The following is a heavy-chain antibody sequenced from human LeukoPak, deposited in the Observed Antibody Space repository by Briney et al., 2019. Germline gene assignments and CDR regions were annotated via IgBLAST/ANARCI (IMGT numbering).Heavy chain of an antibody. CDR2: IFGSGGST. V-gene: IGHV3-23*01. D-gene: IGHD6-19*01. Sequence: GGSLRLSCAASGFTFSSYAMYWVRQAPGKGLEWVSGIFGSGGSTHYADSVKGRFTISRDNSKNTVYLQMNSLRAEDTAVHYCAKTTTGYSSGRFPGWPVDYWGQGTLVTVSS. CDR1: GFTFSSYA. J-gene: IGHJ4*02. CDR3: AKTTTGYSSGRFPGWPVDY.